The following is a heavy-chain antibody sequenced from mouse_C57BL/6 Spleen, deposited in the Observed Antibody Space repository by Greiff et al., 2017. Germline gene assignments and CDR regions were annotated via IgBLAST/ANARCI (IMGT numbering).Heavy chain of an antibody. V-gene: IGHV1-59*01. Sequence: QVQLKQPGAELVRPGTSVKLSCKASGYTFTSYWMHWVKQRPGQGLEWIGVIDPSDSYTNYNQKFKGKATLSVDTSSSTAYMQLSSLTSEDSAVYYCARFGDGYPHYFDYWGQGTTLTVSS. J-gene: IGHJ2*01. D-gene: IGHD2-3*01. CDR2: IDPSDSYT. CDR1: GYTFTSYW. CDR3: ARFGDGYPHYFDY.